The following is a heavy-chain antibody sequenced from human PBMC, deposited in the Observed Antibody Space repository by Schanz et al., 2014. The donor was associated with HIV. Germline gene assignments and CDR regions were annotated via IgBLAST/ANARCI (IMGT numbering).Heavy chain of an antibody. J-gene: IGHJ4*02. CDR3: AKGQRGMVRGDIDY. CDR2: ISRTGGST. CDR1: GFAFSSYA. V-gene: IGHV3-23*01. D-gene: IGHD3-10*01. Sequence: EVQLLESGGGLVQPGGSLRLSCAASGFAFSSYAMTWVRQAPGKGLEWVSSISRTGGSTYYADSVKGRFTISRDNSKNTLYLQMNSLRAGDTAVYYCAKGQRGMVRGDIDYWGQGTLVTVSS.